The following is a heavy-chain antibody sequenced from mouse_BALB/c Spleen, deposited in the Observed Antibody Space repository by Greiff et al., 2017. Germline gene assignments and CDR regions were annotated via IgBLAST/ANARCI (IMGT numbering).Heavy chain of an antibody. V-gene: IGHV1-80*01. Sequence: QVQLKESGAELVRPGSSVKISCKASGYAFSSYWMNWVKQRPGQGLEWIGQIYPGDGDTNYNGKFKGKATLTADKSSSTAYMQLSSLTSEDSAVYFCARSGPYYAMDYWGQGTSVTVSS. CDR3: ARSGPYYAMDY. J-gene: IGHJ4*01. CDR2: IYPGDGDT. CDR1: GYAFSSYW.